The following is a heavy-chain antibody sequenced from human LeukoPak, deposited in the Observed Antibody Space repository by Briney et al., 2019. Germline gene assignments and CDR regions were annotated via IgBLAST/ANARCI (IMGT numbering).Heavy chain of an antibody. Sequence: GASVKVSCKASGYTFTGYYMHWVRQAPGQGLEWMGWINPNSGGTNYAQTFQGRVTMTRDTSISTAYMELSRLRSDDTAVYYCARADDSSGYYPVDYWGQGTLVTVTS. D-gene: IGHD3-22*01. V-gene: IGHV1-2*02. CDR1: GYTFTGYY. CDR3: ARADDSSGYYPVDY. J-gene: IGHJ4*02. CDR2: INPNSGGT.